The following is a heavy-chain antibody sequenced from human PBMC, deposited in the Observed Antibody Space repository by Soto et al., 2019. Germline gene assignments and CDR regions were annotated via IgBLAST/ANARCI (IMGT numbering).Heavy chain of an antibody. J-gene: IGHJ4*02. CDR1: GGSVSNYY. D-gene: IGHD2-8*01. V-gene: IGHV4-59*02. Sequence: SETLSLTCTVSGGSVSNYYWTWIRQPPGEGLEWIGYIYYSGSTNYNPSLKSRVTISLDTSKNQFSLKLSSLTAADTAVYYCARALRDXSKPGHFDFWGQGTLVTVSS. CDR2: IYYSGST. CDR3: ARALRDXSKPGHFDF.